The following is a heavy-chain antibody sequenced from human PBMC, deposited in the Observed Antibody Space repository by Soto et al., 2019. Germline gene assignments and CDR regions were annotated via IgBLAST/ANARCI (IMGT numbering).Heavy chain of an antibody. CDR2: IRGSGGST. D-gene: IGHD6-19*01. V-gene: IGHV3-23*01. J-gene: IGHJ4*02. CDR1: GFTLGRVY. Sequence: AGSLILSCPVTGFTLGRVYIRWVGQAPRKRLEWVSAIRGSGGSTYYADSVKGRFTISRDNSKNTLYLQMNSLRAEDTAVYYCAKDPPFGSGAVAGTLDYWGQGTLVTVSS. CDR3: AKDPPFGSGAVAGTLDY.